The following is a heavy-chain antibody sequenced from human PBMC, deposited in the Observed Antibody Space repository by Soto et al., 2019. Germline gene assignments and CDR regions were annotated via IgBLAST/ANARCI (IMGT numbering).Heavy chain of an antibody. CDR2: MNPNSGNR. Sequence: ASVKVSCKASGYTFTSYDINWVRQATGQGLEWMGWMNPNSGNRGYAQKFQGRVTMTRNTSITTAYTELSSLRSEDTAVYYCARGLNGYLHYFDYWGQGTLVTVSS. CDR1: GYTFTSYD. V-gene: IGHV1-8*01. CDR3: ARGLNGYLHYFDY. D-gene: IGHD5-18*01. J-gene: IGHJ4*02.